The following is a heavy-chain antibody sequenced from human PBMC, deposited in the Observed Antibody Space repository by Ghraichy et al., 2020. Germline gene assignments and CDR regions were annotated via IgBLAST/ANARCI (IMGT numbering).Heavy chain of an antibody. V-gene: IGHV4-39*07. Sequence: SETLSLTCTVSGGSISTTSNYWGWIRQPPGKGLEWIGSSYFSGTTYYNPSFKSRVTVSVDTSKNQFSLRLSSVTAADTAVYYCVRQMLATIRSHFYGMDVWGQGTTVTVSS. CDR2: SYFSGTT. J-gene: IGHJ6*02. D-gene: IGHD5-24*01. CDR1: GGSISTTSNY. CDR3: VRQMLATIRSHFYGMDV.